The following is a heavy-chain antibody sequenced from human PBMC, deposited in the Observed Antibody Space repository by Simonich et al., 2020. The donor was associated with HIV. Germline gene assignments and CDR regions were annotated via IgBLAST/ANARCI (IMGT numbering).Heavy chain of an antibody. J-gene: IGHJ3*02. CDR1: GFSLSTSGRR. CDR3: ARTPIIRGIIVAFDI. CDR2: IDWDDDK. V-gene: IGHV2-70*04. D-gene: IGHD3-10*01. Sequence: QVTLKESGPALVKPTQTLTLTCTFSGFSLSTSGRRVSWIRQPPGKALEWLARIDWDDDKFYSTTLKTSLTISKDTSKNQVVLTMTNMDPLDTATSYCARTPIIRGIIVAFDIWGQGTMVTVSS.